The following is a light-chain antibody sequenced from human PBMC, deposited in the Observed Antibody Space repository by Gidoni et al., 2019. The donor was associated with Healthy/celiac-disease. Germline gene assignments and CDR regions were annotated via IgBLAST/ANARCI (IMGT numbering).Light chain of an antibody. V-gene: IGKV3-11*01. CDR2: DAS. CDR3: QQRSNWPLT. Sequence: EFVLTQSPATLSLSPGERATLSCRASQGVSSYLAWYQQKPGQAPRLLIYDASNMATGIPARFSGSGSGTDFTLTISSLEPEDFAVYYCQQRSNWPLTFGGGTKVEIK. CDR1: QGVSSY. J-gene: IGKJ4*01.